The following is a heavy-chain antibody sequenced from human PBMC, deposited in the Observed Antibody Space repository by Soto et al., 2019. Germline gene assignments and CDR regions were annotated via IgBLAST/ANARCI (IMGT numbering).Heavy chain of an antibody. Sequence: GASVKVSCKASGYTFTSYAMHWVRQAPGQRLEWMGWINAGNGNTKYSQKFQGRVTITRDTSASTAYMELSSLRSEDTAVYYCARTHGSGSYYNYYFDYWGQGTLVTVSS. D-gene: IGHD3-10*01. CDR2: INAGNGNT. CDR1: GYTFTSYA. J-gene: IGHJ4*02. V-gene: IGHV1-3*01. CDR3: ARTHGSGSYYNYYFDY.